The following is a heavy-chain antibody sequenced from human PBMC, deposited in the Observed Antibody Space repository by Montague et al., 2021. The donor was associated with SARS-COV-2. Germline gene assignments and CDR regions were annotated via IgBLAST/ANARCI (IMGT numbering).Heavy chain of an antibody. D-gene: IGHD2-15*01. V-gene: IGHV4-38-2*02. J-gene: IGHJ5*02. CDR1: GYSISSGYY. CDR2: IYHSGST. CDR3: ARERRYCSGGSCYSGWFDP. Sequence: SETLSLTCTVSGYSISSGYYWGWIRQPPGKVLEWIGSIYHSGSTYYNPSLNSRVTISVDTSKNQFSLKLSSVTAADTAVYYCARERRYCSGGSCYSGWFDPWGQGTLVTVSS.